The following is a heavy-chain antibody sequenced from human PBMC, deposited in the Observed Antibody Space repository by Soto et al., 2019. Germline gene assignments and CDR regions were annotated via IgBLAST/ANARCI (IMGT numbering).Heavy chain of an antibody. CDR3: AREEESVGSPRSGFQP. CDR1: AFTFGIYW. Sequence: GGSLRLSCVGSAFTFGIYWMDGLRQTPGKGLEWVANIKQDGSEKFYADSVVGRFTISRDNAKNSVYLEMNRLRDQDPGVYYCAREEESVGSPRSGFQPWGQGVQVTVSS. D-gene: IGHD3-10*01. CDR2: IKQDGSEK. V-gene: IGHV3-7*03. J-gene: IGHJ1*01.